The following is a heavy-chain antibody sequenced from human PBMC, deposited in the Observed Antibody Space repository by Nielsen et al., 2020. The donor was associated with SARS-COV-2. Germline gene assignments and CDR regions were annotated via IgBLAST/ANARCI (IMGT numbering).Heavy chain of an antibody. Sequence: WVRQAPGQGLEWMGRIIPILGIANYAQKFQGRATITADKSTSTAYMELSSLRSEDTAVYYCARAGSGSSPYYYYYYGMDVWGQGTTVTVSS. CDR3: ARAGSGSSPYYYYYYGMDV. V-gene: IGHV1-69*04. D-gene: IGHD3-10*01. CDR2: IIPILGIA. J-gene: IGHJ6*02.